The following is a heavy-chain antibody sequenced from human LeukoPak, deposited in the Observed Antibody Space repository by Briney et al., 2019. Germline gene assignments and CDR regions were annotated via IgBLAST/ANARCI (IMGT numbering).Heavy chain of an antibody. V-gene: IGHV1-18*01. CDR3: ARGASGYYDSSDYFDY. CDR2: ISVYNGNT. D-gene: IGHD3-22*01. J-gene: IGHJ4*02. Sequence: ASVKVSCKASGYTFTSYSISWVRQAPGQGPEWMGWISVYNGNTNYAQKLQGRVTMTTDTSTSTAYMELRSLRSDDTAVYYCARGASGYYDSSDYFDYWGQGTLVTVSS. CDR1: GYTFTSYS.